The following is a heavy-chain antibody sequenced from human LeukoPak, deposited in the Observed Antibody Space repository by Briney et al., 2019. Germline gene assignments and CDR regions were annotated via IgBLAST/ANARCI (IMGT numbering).Heavy chain of an antibody. Sequence: GESLKISCKGSGYSFTSYWIGWVRQMPGKGLEWMGIIYPGDSDTRYSPSFQGQVTISADKSISTAYLQWSSLKASDTAMYYCARRVGAADGDNWFDPWGQGTLVTVSS. CDR3: ARRVGAADGDNWFDP. D-gene: IGHD6-13*01. V-gene: IGHV5-51*01. J-gene: IGHJ5*02. CDR2: IYPGDSDT. CDR1: GYSFTSYW.